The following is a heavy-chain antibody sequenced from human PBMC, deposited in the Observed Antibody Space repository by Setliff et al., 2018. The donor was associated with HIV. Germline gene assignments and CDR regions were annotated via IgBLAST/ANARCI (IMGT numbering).Heavy chain of an antibody. CDR1: GGSISSGGYY. J-gene: IGHJ6*03. V-gene: IGHV4-61*08. CDR2: MYYSGST. CDR3: ARSPPGPYYNNYYYMDV. Sequence: SETLSLTCTVSGGSISSGGYYWSWIRQHPGKGLEWIGYMYYSGSTSYNPSLKSRVTISVGTSRNQFSLKLRSVTAADTAVYYCARSPPGPYYNNYYYMDVWGTGTTVTVSS.